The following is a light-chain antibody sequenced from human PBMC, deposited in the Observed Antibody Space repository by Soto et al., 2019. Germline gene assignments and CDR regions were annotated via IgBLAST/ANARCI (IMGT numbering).Light chain of an antibody. CDR3: LQYNSWPPEFT. CDR1: QSISSN. V-gene: IGKV3-15*01. Sequence: EIVMTQSPATLPVSPGERATLSCRASQSISSNLAWYQQQPGQGPRLLIYGASTRATGIPARFSGSGSGTEFTLTISSLQSEDFAVYYCLQYNSWPPEFTFGQGTKLEIK. J-gene: IGKJ2*01. CDR2: GAS.